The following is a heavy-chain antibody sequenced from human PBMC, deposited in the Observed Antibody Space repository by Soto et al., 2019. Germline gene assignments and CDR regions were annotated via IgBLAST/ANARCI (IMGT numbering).Heavy chain of an antibody. V-gene: IGHV4-30-4*01. Sequence: QVQLQESGPGLVKPSETLSLTCTVSGGSISGGVHSWSWIRQPPGKGLEWIGHIFDSGITYYNPSLKSRLTISVDTSKNQLSLRLSSVTAADTAVYYCARDIMPLTNDWYFDLWGRGTLVTVSS. CDR3: ARDIMPLTNDWYFDL. CDR2: IFDSGIT. CDR1: GGSISGGVHS. J-gene: IGHJ2*01. D-gene: IGHD2-8*01.